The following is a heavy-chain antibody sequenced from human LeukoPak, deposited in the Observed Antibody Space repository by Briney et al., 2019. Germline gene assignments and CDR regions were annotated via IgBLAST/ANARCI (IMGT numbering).Heavy chain of an antibody. CDR2: ISSSSSYK. J-gene: IGHJ4*01. CDR1: GFTFSDYS. D-gene: IGHD3-3*02. V-gene: IGHV3-21*01. CDR3: ARINDSYHLDF. Sequence: AGGSLRLSCAASGFTFSDYSFNWVRQAPGKGREWVSSISSSSSYKYYADSLKGRFTISRDNAKNSLYLQVNSLRAEDTAVYYCARINDSYHLDFWGHGTLVTVSS.